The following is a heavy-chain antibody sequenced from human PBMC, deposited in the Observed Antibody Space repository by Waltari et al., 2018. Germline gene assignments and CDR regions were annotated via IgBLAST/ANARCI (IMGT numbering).Heavy chain of an antibody. Sequence: QITLKESGPTLVKPTQTLTLTCTFSGFSLSTSGVGVGWIRQPPGKALEWLALIYWNDDKRYSPALKSRLTITKDTSKNQVVLTRTNMDPVDTATYYCAHRRALLQRITMAPGGWFDPWGQGTLVTVSS. J-gene: IGHJ5*02. D-gene: IGHD3-10*01. CDR2: IYWNDDK. V-gene: IGHV2-5*01. CDR3: AHRRALLQRITMAPGGWFDP. CDR1: GFSLSTSGVG.